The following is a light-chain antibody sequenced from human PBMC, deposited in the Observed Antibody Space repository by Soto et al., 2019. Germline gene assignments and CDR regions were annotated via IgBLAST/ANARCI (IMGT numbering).Light chain of an antibody. V-gene: IGKV1-5*03. J-gene: IGKJ1*01. CDR2: KAS. CDR3: HHHNCYSGP. Sequence: IQMTPYPSSLSPSDGDRVTITCRASQTMSSWLAWYQQKPGKAPKLLIYKASTLKSGVPSRFSGSGSGTEFTLTIISRLADEFAPFYCHHHNCYSGPFGQGAKVDIK. CDR1: QTMSSW.